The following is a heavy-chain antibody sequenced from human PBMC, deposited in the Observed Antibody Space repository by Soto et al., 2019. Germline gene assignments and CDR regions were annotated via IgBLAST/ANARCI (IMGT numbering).Heavy chain of an antibody. D-gene: IGHD3-10*01. Sequence: QLQLQESGPGLVKPSETLSLSCTVSGGSISSSNYYWGWIRQPPGKGLEWSGSIYYSRSTNDNPSLKSRVTISVDTYKNQFSLKLRSVTAGDTAVYYCARQEEYCGSGSYFDYWGQGTLVTVSS. V-gene: IGHV4-39*01. CDR3: ARQEEYCGSGSYFDY. CDR1: GGSISSSNYY. J-gene: IGHJ4*02. CDR2: IYYSRST.